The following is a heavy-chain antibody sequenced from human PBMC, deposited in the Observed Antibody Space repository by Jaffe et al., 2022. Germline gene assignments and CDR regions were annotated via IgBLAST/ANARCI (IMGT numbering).Heavy chain of an antibody. V-gene: IGHV3-7*01. CDR2: IKQDGSEK. D-gene: IGHD6-19*01. Sequence: EVQLVESGGGLVQPGGSLRLSCAASGFTFSSYWMSWVRQAPGKGLEWVANIKQDGSEKYYVDSVKGRFTISRDNAKNSLYLQMNSLRAEDTAVYYCARDYSSGWYYTHRRDWYFDLWGRGTLVTVSS. CDR3: ARDYSSGWYYTHRRDWYFDL. J-gene: IGHJ2*01. CDR1: GFTFSSYW.